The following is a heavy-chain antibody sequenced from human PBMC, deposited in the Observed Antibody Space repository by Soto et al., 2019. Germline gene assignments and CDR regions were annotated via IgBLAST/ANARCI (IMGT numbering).Heavy chain of an antibody. V-gene: IGHV1-2*02. J-gene: IGHJ4*02. CDR1: GYTFTAYY. CDR2: INPNTGDT. Sequence: QVQLVQSGAEVKKPGASVKVSCKASGYTFTAYYMYWVRQAPGQGLEWMGWINPNTGDTNYAQKFQGRVTVTRDTSISTAYMELSRLRSDDTAVYYCARDRPFDCWGQGTLVTVSS. CDR3: ARDRPFDC.